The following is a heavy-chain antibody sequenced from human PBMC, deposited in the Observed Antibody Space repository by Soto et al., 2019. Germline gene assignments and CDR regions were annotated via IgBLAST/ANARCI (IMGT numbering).Heavy chain of an antibody. J-gene: IGHJ3*02. D-gene: IGHD1-26*01. CDR3: AVPSGATDGNDAFDI. CDR2: SRNKPNNYAT. V-gene: IGHV3-72*01. CDR1: GFTFSDHY. Sequence: PGGSLRLSCAASGFTFSDHYMDWVRQAPGKGLEWVGRSRNKPNNYATEYAASVKGRFTISRDDSKNSPFLQMNSLKTEDTAVYYCAVPSGATDGNDAFDIWGQGTMVTVSS.